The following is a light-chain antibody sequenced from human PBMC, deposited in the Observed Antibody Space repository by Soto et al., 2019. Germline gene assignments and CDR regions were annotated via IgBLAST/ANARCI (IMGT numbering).Light chain of an antibody. Sequence: EIVLTQSPGTLSVSPGERATLSCRATQSLSRGYLAWYQQKPGQAPRLLIYSASNRATGIPDRFIGSGSGTDFPLTISRVEPEDFAVYYCQQYESPPPFIIGPGTKVDFK. CDR2: SAS. V-gene: IGKV3-20*01. J-gene: IGKJ3*01. CDR3: QQYESPPPFI. CDR1: QSLSRGY.